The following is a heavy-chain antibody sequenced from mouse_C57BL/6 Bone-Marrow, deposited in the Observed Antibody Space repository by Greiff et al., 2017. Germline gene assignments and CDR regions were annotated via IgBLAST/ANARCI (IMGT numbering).Heavy chain of an antibody. CDR2: IDPSDSYT. V-gene: IGHV1-69*01. D-gene: IGHD2-14*01. Sequence: QVQLQQPGAELVMPGASVKLSCKASGYTFTSYWMHWVKQRPGQGLEWIGEIDPSDSYTNYTQKFKGKSTLTVDKSSSTAYMQLSSLTSEDSAVYYSARDRYAAWFAYWGQGTLVTVSA. J-gene: IGHJ3*01. CDR1: GYTFTSYW. CDR3: ARDRYAAWFAY.